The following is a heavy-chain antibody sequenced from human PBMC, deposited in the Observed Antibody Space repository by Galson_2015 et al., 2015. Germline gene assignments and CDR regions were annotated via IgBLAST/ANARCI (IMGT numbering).Heavy chain of an antibody. D-gene: IGHD6-13*01. CDR3: TRDESMSAAGTDY. CDR2: IWYDGSNK. V-gene: IGHV3-33*01. J-gene: IGHJ4*02. CDR1: GFTFSSYG. Sequence: SLRLSCAASGFTFSSYGMHWVRQAPGKGLKWVAVIWYDGSNKYYTDSVKGRFTISRDNSKKTLYLQMNSLRAEDTAVYYCTRDESMSAAGTDYWGQGTLVTVSS.